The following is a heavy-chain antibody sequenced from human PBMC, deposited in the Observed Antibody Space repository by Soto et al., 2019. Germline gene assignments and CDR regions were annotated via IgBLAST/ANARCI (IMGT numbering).Heavy chain of an antibody. J-gene: IGHJ4*02. CDR1: GLTFSTYA. CDR3: AVHCSTSSCSY. V-gene: IGHV3-23*01. D-gene: IGHD2-2*01. Sequence: EVQLSESGGGLVQPGGSLRVSCAASGLTFSTYAMSWVRQAPGKGLEWVSAIGGSAESAYYGDSVKGRFTISRDNSKNTVYLKMNSLRAEDTAVYYCAVHCSTSSCSYWGQGTLVTVSS. CDR2: IGGSAESA.